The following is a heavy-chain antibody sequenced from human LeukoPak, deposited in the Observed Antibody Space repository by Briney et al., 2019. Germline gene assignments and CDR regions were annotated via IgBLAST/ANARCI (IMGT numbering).Heavy chain of an antibody. Sequence: GGSLRLSCTASGFPFSNYAMSWVRQAPGKGLECVSVISGEGGTTYYADSVKGRFTISRDNSKNTLYLQMNSLRVEDTAVYYCAKDLKSSGSYYGGDFDYWGQGTLVTVSS. CDR3: AKDLKSSGSYYGGDFDY. D-gene: IGHD1-26*01. CDR2: ISGEGGTT. J-gene: IGHJ4*02. CDR1: GFPFSNYA. V-gene: IGHV3-23*01.